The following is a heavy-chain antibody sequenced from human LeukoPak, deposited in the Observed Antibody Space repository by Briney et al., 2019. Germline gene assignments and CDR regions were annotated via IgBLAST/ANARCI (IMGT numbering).Heavy chain of an antibody. V-gene: IGHV3-48*01. Sequence: PGGSLRLSCAASGFTFSNAWMNWVRQAPGKGLEWVSYISSSSSTIYYADSVKGRFTISRDNAKNSLYLQMNSLRAEDTAVYYCARDRVWYSSGWYAVDYWGQGTLVTVSS. D-gene: IGHD6-19*01. CDR3: ARDRVWYSSGWYAVDY. CDR1: GFTFSNAW. J-gene: IGHJ4*02. CDR2: ISSSSSTI.